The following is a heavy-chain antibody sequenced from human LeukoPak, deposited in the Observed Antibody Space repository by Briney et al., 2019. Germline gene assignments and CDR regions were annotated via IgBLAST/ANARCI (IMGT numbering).Heavy chain of an antibody. V-gene: IGHV1-18*01. D-gene: IGHD3-9*01. CDR1: GYTFTSYG. CDR3: ARLEPYYDILIGYSDY. Sequence: ASVKVSCKASGYTFTSYGISWVRQAPGQGLEWMGWISAYNGNTNYAQKLQGRVTMTTDTSTSTAYMELRSLRSDDTAVYYCARLEPYYDILIGYSDYWGQGTLVTVSS. J-gene: IGHJ4*02. CDR2: ISAYNGNT.